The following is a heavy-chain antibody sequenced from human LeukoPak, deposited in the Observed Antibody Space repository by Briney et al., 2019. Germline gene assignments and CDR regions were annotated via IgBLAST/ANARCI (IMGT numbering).Heavy chain of an antibody. CDR3: ARGRGVATIVVLNPPVY. CDR2: IIPIFGTA. V-gene: IGHV1-69*01. CDR1: GGTFSSYA. D-gene: IGHD5-12*01. J-gene: IGHJ4*02. Sequence: ASVKVSCKASGGTFSSYAISWVRQAPGQGLEWMGGIIPIFGTANYAQKFQGRVTITADESTSTAYMELGSLRSEDTAVYYCARGRGVATIVVLNPPVYWGQGTLVTVSS.